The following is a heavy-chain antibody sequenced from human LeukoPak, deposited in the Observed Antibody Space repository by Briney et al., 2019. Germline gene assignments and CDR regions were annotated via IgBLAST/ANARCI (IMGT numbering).Heavy chain of an antibody. D-gene: IGHD3-22*01. CDR3: ARDPYDSSGYLFDY. CDR2: INHNSGGT. V-gene: IGHV1-2*02. J-gene: IGHJ4*02. Sequence: GASVKVSCKASGYTFTGYYMHWVRQAPGQGLEWMGWINHNSGGTNYAQKFQGRVTMTRDTSISTAYMELSRLRSDDTAVYYCARDPYDSSGYLFDYWGQGTLVTVSS. CDR1: GYTFTGYY.